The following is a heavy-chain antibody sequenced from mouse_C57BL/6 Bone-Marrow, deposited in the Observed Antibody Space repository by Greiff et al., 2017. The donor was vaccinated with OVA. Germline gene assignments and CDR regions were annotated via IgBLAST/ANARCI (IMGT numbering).Heavy chain of an antibody. V-gene: IGHV14-4*01. Sequence: VQLQQSGAELVRPGASVKLSCTASGFNIKDDYMHWVKQRPEPGLEWIGWIDPENGDTEYASKFQGKATITADTSSNTAYLQLSSLTSEDTAVYYCTTPLYYYGSSFPYWGQGTTLTVAS. CDR1: GFNIKDDY. D-gene: IGHD1-1*01. CDR3: TTPLYYYGSSFPY. CDR2: IDPENGDT. J-gene: IGHJ2*01.